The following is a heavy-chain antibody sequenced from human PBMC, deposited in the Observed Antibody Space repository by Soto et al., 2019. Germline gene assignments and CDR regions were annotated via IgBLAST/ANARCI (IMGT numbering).Heavy chain of an antibody. Sequence: EVQLVESGGVVVQPGGSLRLSCAASGFTFDDYTMHWVRQAPGKGLEWVSLISWDGGSTYYADSVKGRFTISRDNSKNSLYLQMNSLGTEDTALYYCAKDRRAVAATSPIDYWGQGTLVTVSS. CDR3: AKDRRAVAATSPIDY. J-gene: IGHJ4*02. V-gene: IGHV3-43*01. CDR1: GFTFDDYT. CDR2: ISWDGGST. D-gene: IGHD2-15*01.